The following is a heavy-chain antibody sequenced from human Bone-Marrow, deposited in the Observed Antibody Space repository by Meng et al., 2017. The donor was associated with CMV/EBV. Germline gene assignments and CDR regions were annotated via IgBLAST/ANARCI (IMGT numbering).Heavy chain of an antibody. Sequence: GESLKISCAASGFTFSSYEMNWVRQAPGKGLEWVAVISYDGSNKYYADSVKGRFTISRDNSKNTLYLQMNSLRAEDTAVYYCARTPLYRGYYYYYYGMDVWGQGTTVTVSS. CDR1: GFTFSSYE. J-gene: IGHJ6*02. D-gene: IGHD1-26*01. CDR2: ISYDGSNK. CDR3: ARTPLYRGYYYYYYGMDV. V-gene: IGHV3-30-3*01.